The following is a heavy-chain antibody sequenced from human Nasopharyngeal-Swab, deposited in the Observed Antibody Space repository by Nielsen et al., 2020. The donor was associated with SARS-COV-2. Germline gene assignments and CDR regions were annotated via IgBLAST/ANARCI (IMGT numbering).Heavy chain of an antibody. CDR3: ARDQGIVGDPGGFDL. J-gene: IGHJ4*02. Sequence: GGSLRLSCAASGFTFSSYSMNWVRQAPGKGLEWVSFISGGSIYIYYADSMKGRFTISRDNAKNSLYLQMNSLRAEDTAVYYCARDQGIVGDPGGFDLWGQGALVTVSS. V-gene: IGHV3-21*01. CDR1: GFTFSSYS. CDR2: ISGGSIYI. D-gene: IGHD1-26*01.